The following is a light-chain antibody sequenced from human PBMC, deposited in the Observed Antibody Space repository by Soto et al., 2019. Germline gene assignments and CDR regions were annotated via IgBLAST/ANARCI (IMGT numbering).Light chain of an antibody. CDR2: DAT. V-gene: IGKV1D-13*01. J-gene: IGKJ3*01. Sequence: AIPLTQSPSSLSASVGDTVTITCRASQGITSALAWHQQKPGKAPKLLIYDATTLERGVPSRFRGSWSGPDFTLTIVGLQPEDFATYFCQQFDDFPLTFGPGTKVDVK. CDR3: QQFDDFPLT. CDR1: QGITSA.